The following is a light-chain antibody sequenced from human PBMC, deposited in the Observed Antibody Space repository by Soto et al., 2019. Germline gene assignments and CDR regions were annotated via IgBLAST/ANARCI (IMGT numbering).Light chain of an antibody. J-gene: IGKJ2*01. CDR1: QSVTSSY. Sequence: EIVLTQSPGTLSLSPGERATLSCGASQSVTSSYLAWHQQKPGQAPRLLIYGASSRATGIPERFSGSGSGTDFTLTISRVEPEDFAVYYCQQYDSSPPSYTFGQGTKLEIK. CDR2: GAS. V-gene: IGKV3-20*01. CDR3: QQYDSSPPSYT.